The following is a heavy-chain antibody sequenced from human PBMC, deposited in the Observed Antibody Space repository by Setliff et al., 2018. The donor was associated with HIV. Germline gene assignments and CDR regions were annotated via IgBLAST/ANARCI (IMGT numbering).Heavy chain of an antibody. CDR3: GRAPPYCSGGSCADY. CDR2: IHSSSSRI. J-gene: IGHJ4*02. Sequence: GGSLRLSCAASGFTVSDYSMNWFRQTPGKGLEWVSFIHSSSSRIYYADSVKGRFTVSRDNAKNSLYLQMNNLRAEDTAVYYCGRAPPYCSGGSCADYWGQGTRVTVSS. D-gene: IGHD2-15*01. V-gene: IGHV3-48*04. CDR1: GFTVSDYS.